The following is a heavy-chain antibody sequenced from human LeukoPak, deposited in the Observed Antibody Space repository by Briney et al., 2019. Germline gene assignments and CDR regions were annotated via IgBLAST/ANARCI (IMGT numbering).Heavy chain of an antibody. V-gene: IGHV3-48*03. D-gene: IGHD3-10*01. J-gene: IGHJ4*02. CDR2: ISRSGDTI. CDR3: ARDYASDY. CDR1: GFTFRRYE. Sequence: GGSLRLSCAASGFTFRRYEMNWVRQAPGKGLEWVSYISRSGDTIYCADSVKGRFTISRDNAKNSLYLQMSSLRAEDTAVYYCARDYASDYWGQGTLVTVSS.